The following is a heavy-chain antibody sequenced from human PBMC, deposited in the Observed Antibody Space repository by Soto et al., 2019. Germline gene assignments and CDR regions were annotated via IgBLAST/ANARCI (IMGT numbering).Heavy chain of an antibody. CDR3: AREGCSGGSCYSTFDP. Sequence: ASVKVSCKASGYTFTSYYMHWVRQAPGQGLEWMGIINPSGGSTSYAQKFQGRVTMTRDTSTSTVYMELSSLRSEDTAVYYCAREGCSGGSCYSTFDPWGQGTLVTVSS. V-gene: IGHV1-46*01. D-gene: IGHD2-15*01. CDR2: INPSGGST. J-gene: IGHJ5*02. CDR1: GYTFTSYY.